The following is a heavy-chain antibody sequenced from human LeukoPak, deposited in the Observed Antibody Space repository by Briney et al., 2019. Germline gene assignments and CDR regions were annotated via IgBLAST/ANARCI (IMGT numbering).Heavy chain of an antibody. CDR2: FDPEDGET. CDR3: ATRVYYYDSSGYYYFWFDP. CDR1: GYTLTELS. J-gene: IGHJ5*02. V-gene: IGHV1-24*01. D-gene: IGHD3-22*01. Sequence: ASVKVSCKVSGYTLTELSMHWVRQAPGKGLEWMGGFDPEDGETIYAQKFQGRVTMTEDTSTDTAYMELSSLRSEDTAVYYCATRVYYYDSSGYYYFWFDPWGQGTLVTVSS.